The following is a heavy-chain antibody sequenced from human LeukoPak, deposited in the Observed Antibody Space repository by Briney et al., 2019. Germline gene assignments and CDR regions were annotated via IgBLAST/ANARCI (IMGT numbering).Heavy chain of an antibody. CDR3: ASRRARYYYDSSGFEPRFDY. D-gene: IGHD3-22*01. CDR2: INPNSGGT. V-gene: IGHV1-2*02. J-gene: IGHJ4*02. Sequence: ASVKVSCKASGYTFTGYYMHLVRQAPGQGLEWMGWINPNSGGTNYAQKFQGRVTMTRDTSISTAYMELSRLRSDDTAVYYCASRRARYYYDSSGFEPRFDYWGQGTLVTVSS. CDR1: GYTFTGYY.